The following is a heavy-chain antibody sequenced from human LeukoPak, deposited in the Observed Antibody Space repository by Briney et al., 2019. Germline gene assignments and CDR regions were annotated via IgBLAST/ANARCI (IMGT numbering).Heavy chain of an antibody. CDR2: IYYSGST. Sequence: SETLSLTCTVSGGSISSGDYYWSWIRQPPGKGLEWIGYIYYSGSTYYNPSLKSRVTISVDTSKNQFSLKLSSVTAADTAVYYCARDPRYSSSAHVFDIWGQGTMVTVSS. CDR1: GGSISSGDYY. J-gene: IGHJ3*02. V-gene: IGHV4-30-4*01. CDR3: ARDPRYSSSAHVFDI. D-gene: IGHD6-6*01.